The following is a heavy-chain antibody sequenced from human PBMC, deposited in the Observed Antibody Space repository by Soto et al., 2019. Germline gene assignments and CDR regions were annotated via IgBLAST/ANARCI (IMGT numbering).Heavy chain of an antibody. V-gene: IGHV3-33*01. J-gene: IGHJ3*02. Sequence: LRLSCAASGFTFSSYGMHWVRQAPGKGLEWVAVIWYDGSNKYYADSVKGRFTISRDNSKNTLYPQMNSLRAEDTAVYYCARDDIGGETSDDAFDIWGQGTMVTVSS. CDR1: GFTFSSYG. CDR3: ARDDIGGETSDDAFDI. CDR2: IWYDGSNK. D-gene: IGHD3-16*01.